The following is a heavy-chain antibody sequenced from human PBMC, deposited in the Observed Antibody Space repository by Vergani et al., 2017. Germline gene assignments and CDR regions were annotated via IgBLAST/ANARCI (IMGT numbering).Heavy chain of an antibody. Sequence: EVQLLESGGGLVQPGGSLRLSCVGSGFTFKSHAMTWVRQAPGKGLEWVSGISGSGGSTYHADSVKGRFTISRDNSKNTLYLQMNRLTIEDTAVYYCYYDFWAGYESGDVWGKGTTVTVSS. J-gene: IGHJ6*04. V-gene: IGHV3-23*01. CDR2: ISGSGGST. CDR1: GFTFKSHA. CDR3: YYDFWAGYESGDV. D-gene: IGHD3-3*01.